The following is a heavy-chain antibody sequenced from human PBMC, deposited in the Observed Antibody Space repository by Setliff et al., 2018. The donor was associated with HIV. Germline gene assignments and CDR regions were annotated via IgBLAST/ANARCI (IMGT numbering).Heavy chain of an antibody. D-gene: IGHD7-27*01. J-gene: IGHJ3*01. CDR1: GRSFSGYY. Sequence: SETLSLTCAVYGRSFSGYYWNWIRQSPGKGLEWIGEINHSGGTNYNPSLKSRVTMSIDTSKNQFSLNVSSVTAADTAVYYCARGWGHDGFDFWGQGTMVTVSS. CDR3: ARGWGHDGFDF. V-gene: IGHV4-34*01. CDR2: INHSGGT.